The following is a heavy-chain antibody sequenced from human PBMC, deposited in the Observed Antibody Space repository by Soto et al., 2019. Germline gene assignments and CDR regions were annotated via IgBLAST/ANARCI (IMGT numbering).Heavy chain of an antibody. V-gene: IGHV3-23*01. D-gene: IGHD2-2*01. CDR2: ISGSGGST. CDR1: GFTFSSYA. J-gene: IGHJ6*03. Sequence: EVQLLESGGGLVQPGGSLRLSCAASGFTFSSYAMSWVRQAPGKGLEWVSAISGSGGSTYYADSVKGRFTISRDNSKNTLYLQINRLRAEDTTVYYCAELPAAIPFYYYYMDVWGKGTKVTVSS. CDR3: AELPAAIPFYYYYMDV.